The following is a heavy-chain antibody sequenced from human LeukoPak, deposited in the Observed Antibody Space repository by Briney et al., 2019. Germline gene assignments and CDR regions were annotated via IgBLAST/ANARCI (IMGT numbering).Heavy chain of an antibody. CDR2: ISSSSSTI. Sequence: GGSLRLSCAASGFTFSSYSMNWVRQAPGKGLEWVAYISSSSSTIYYADSVKGRFTISRDNAKNSLYLQMNSLRAEDTAVYYCAELGITMIGGVWGKGTTVTISS. CDR3: AELGITMIGGV. CDR1: GFTFSSYS. D-gene: IGHD3-10*02. J-gene: IGHJ6*04. V-gene: IGHV3-48*04.